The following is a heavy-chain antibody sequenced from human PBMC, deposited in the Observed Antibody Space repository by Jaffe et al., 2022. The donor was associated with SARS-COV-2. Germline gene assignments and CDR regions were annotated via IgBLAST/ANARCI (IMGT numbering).Heavy chain of an antibody. D-gene: IGHD2-15*01. Sequence: EVQLVESGGGLVQPGRSLRLSCAASGFTFDDYAMHWVRQAPGKGLEWVSGISWNSGSIGYADSVKGRFTISRDNAKNSLYLQMNSLRAEDTALYYCAKDMGYCSGGSCYSILDYWGQGTLVTVSS. CDR1: GFTFDDYA. CDR3: AKDMGYCSGGSCYSILDY. V-gene: IGHV3-9*01. J-gene: IGHJ4*02. CDR2: ISWNSGSI.